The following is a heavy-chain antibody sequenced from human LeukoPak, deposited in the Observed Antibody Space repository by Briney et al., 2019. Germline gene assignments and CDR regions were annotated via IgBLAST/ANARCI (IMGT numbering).Heavy chain of an antibody. J-gene: IGHJ3*02. D-gene: IGHD3-22*01. CDR1: GGSFSGYY. CDR3: ARGITMIVVVLDSFAFDI. CDR2: INHSGST. Sequence: PSETLSLTCAVYGGSFSGYYWSWIRQPPGKGLEWIGEINHSGSTNYNLSLKSRVTISVDTSKNQFSLKLSSVTAADTAVYYCARGITMIVVVLDSFAFDIWGQGTMVTVSS. V-gene: IGHV4-34*01.